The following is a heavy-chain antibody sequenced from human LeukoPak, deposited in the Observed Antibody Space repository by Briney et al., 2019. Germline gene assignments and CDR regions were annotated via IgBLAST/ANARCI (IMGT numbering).Heavy chain of an antibody. V-gene: IGHV1-2*02. CDR3: ARDPINGKADAFDI. D-gene: IGHD4-17*01. J-gene: IGHJ3*02. Sequence: ASVKVSCKTSGYTFTGYFIHWGRHAPGQGLEWMGWINPNTGATNYAQKFQGRVTMTRDTSISTAYMELSSLRFDDTAVYFCARDPINGKADAFDIWGQGTVVTVSS. CDR1: GYTFTGYF. CDR2: INPNTGAT.